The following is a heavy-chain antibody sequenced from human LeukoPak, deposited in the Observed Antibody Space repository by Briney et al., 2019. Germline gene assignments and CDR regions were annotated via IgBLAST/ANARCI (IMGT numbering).Heavy chain of an antibody. CDR1: GFTFSSYD. CDR2: IGTDGDT. J-gene: IGHJ4*02. D-gene: IGHD5-18*01. Sequence: PGGSLRLSCAASGFTFSSYDMHWVRQAPGKGLEWISAIGTDGDTYYPGSVKGRFTISRENAKNSLYLQMNSLRAGDTAVYYCARGVRGYSYGCFDYWGQGTLVTVSS. CDR3: ARGVRGYSYGCFDY. V-gene: IGHV3-13*04.